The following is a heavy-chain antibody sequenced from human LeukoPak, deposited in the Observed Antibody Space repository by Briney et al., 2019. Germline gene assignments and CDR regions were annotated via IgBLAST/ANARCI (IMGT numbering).Heavy chain of an antibody. CDR1: GGTFSSYA. D-gene: IGHD3-22*01. V-gene: IGHV1-69*13. CDR3: ARAPWYYYDSRGYSQFDY. CDR2: IIPIFGTA. J-gene: IGHJ4*02. Sequence: SVKVSCKASGGTFSSYAISWVRQAPGHGLEWMGGIIPIFGTANYAQKFQGRVTITADESTSTAYMELSSLRSEDTAVYYCARAPWYYYDSRGYSQFDYWGQGTLVTVSS.